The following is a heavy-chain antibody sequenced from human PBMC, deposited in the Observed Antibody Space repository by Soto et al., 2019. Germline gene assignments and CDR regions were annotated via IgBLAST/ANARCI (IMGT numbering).Heavy chain of an antibody. CDR3: ARQDRRNYDFWSGAP. J-gene: IGHJ5*02. CDR1: GGSISSSSYY. Sequence: PSETLSLTCTVSGGSISSSSYYWGWIRQPPGKGLEWIGSIYYSGSTYYNPSLKSRVTISVDTSKNQFSLKLSSVTAADTAVYYCARQDRRNYDFWSGAPWGQGTLVTVSS. V-gene: IGHV4-39*01. CDR2: IYYSGST. D-gene: IGHD3-3*01.